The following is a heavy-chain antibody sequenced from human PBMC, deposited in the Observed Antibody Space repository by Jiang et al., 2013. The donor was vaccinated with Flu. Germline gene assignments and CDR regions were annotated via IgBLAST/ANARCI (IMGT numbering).Heavy chain of an antibody. V-gene: IGHV6-1*01. CDR2: TYYRSKWYN. CDR3: ARALTGDPANAFDI. CDR1: GDSVSSNSAA. Sequence: SGDSVSSNSAAWNWIRQSPSRGLEWLGRTYYRSKWYNDYAVSVKSRITINPDTSKNQFSLQLNSVTPEDTAVYYCARALTGDPANAFDIWGQGTMVTVSS. D-gene: IGHD7-27*01. J-gene: IGHJ3*02.